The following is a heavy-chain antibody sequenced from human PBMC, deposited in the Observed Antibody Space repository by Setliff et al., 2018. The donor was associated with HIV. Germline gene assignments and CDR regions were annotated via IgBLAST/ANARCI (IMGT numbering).Heavy chain of an antibody. D-gene: IGHD5-12*01. CDR1: GFTFSIE. Sequence: TGGSLRLSCAASGFTFSIEMNWVRQAPGKGLEWVAIISDDGSDKHFADSLKGRFTISRDNAKNSLYLQMNSLRAEDTAAYYCASSYSGYDWEIDYWGQGTLVTVSS. CDR3: ASSYSGYDWEIDY. CDR2: ISDDGSDK. V-gene: IGHV3-30*03. J-gene: IGHJ4*02.